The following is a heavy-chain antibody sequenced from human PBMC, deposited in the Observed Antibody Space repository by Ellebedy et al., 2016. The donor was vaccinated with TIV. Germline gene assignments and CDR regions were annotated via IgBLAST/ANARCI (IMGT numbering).Heavy chain of an antibody. Sequence: GGPLRLSXADSGFTASSNHMSWVRQAPGKGLEWVSVIYSDGRTYYADSVKGRFTISRDNSNNTLYLQMNNLRAEDTAVYYCARANRYNWNYVAAFDIWGRGTMVTVSS. CDR2: IYSDGRT. CDR1: GFTASSNH. J-gene: IGHJ3*02. V-gene: IGHV3-53*01. CDR3: ARANRYNWNYVAAFDI. D-gene: IGHD1-7*01.